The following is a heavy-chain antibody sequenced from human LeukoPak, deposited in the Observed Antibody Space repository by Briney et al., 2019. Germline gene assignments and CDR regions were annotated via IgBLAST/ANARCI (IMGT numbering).Heavy chain of an antibody. J-gene: IGHJ4*02. CDR3: ARGGYSSSWYHDS. Sequence: PGGSLRLSCAASGFTFSSYAMGWVRQAPGKGLEWVSSISSSSSYMYYADSVKGRFTISRDNAKNSLYMQVSSLRAEDTAVYYCARGGYSSSWYHDSWGQGTLVTVSS. CDR2: ISSSSSYM. CDR1: GFTFSSYA. V-gene: IGHV3-21*01. D-gene: IGHD6-13*01.